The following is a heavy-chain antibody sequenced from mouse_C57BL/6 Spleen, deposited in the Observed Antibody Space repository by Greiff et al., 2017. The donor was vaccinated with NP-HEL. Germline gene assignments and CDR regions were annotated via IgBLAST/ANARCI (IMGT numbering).Heavy chain of an antibody. D-gene: IGHD2-1*01. V-gene: IGHV1-59*01. CDR3: ASLGNSGRYYFDY. CDR1: GYTFTSYW. CDR2: IDPSDSYT. J-gene: IGHJ2*01. Sequence: QVQLQQPGAELVRPGTSVKLSCKASGYTFTSYWMHWVKQRPGQGLEWIGVIDPSDSYTNSNQQFKGKATLTVDTSSSTAYMQLSSLTSEDSAVYYCASLGNSGRYYFDYWGQGTTLTVSS.